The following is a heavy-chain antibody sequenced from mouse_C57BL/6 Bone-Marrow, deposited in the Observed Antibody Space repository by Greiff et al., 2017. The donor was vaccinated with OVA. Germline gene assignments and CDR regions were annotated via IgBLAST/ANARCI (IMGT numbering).Heavy chain of an antibody. D-gene: IGHD1-1*01. J-gene: IGHJ2*01. CDR2: IHPNSGST. Sequence: QVQLQQPGAELVKPGASVKLSCKASGYTFASYWMHWVKQRPGQGLEWIGMIHPNSGSTNYNEKFKIKATLTVDKSSSTAYMQLSSLTSEDSAVYYCARAITTVVATDYWGQGTTLTVSS. CDR3: ARAITTVVATDY. V-gene: IGHV1-64*01. CDR1: GYTFASYW.